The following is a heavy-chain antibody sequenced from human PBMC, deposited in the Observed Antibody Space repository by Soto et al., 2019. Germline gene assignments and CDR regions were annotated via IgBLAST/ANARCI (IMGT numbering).Heavy chain of an antibody. J-gene: IGHJ2*01. V-gene: IGHV4-31*03. D-gene: IGHD2-2*01. Sequence: QVQLQESGPGLVKPSQTLSLTCTVSGGSISSGGYYWSWIRQHPGKGLEWIGYIYYSGSTYYNPSLKSRVTISVATSKNQFSLKLSSVTAADTAVYYCARGQVVVVPAAMRYFDLWGRGTLVTVSS. CDR1: GGSISSGGYY. CDR2: IYYSGST. CDR3: ARGQVVVVPAAMRYFDL.